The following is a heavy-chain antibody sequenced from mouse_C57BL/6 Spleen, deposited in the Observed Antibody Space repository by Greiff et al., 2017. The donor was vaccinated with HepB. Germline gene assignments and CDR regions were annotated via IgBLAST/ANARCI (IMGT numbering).Heavy chain of an antibody. CDR3: ARGRYYCGSSYGYYAMDY. V-gene: IGHV1-64*01. CDR1: GYTFTSYW. CDR2: IHPNSGST. D-gene: IGHD1-1*01. Sequence: QVQLQQPGAELVKPGASVKLSCKASGYTFTSYWMHWVKQRPGQGLEWIGMIHPNSGSTNYNEKFKSKATLTVDKSSSTAYMQLSSLTSEDSAVYYCARGRYYCGSSYGYYAMDYWGQGTSVTVSS. J-gene: IGHJ4*01.